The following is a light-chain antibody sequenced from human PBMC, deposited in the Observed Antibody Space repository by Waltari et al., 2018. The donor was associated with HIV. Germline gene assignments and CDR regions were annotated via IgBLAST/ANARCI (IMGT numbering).Light chain of an antibody. CDR1: SSDIGGYIY. J-gene: IGLJ2*01. CDR2: EAS. CDR3: VSYTSSSTLI. Sequence: QSALTQPRSVSGSPGQSITISCTGTSSDIGGYIYVSWYQQHSGKAPKLMIYEASNRPSGVSDRFSGSKSGNTASLTISGLQAEDEADYYCVSYTSSSTLILGGGTKVTVL. V-gene: IGLV2-14*01.